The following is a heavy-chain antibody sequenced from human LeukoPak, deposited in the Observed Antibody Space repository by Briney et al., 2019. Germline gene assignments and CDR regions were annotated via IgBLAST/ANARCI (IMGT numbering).Heavy chain of an antibody. CDR3: ARGHCSGGSCYLYYYYMDV. D-gene: IGHD2-15*01. CDR2: INHSGST. V-gene: IGHV4-34*01. CDR1: GGSFSGYY. J-gene: IGHJ6*03. Sequence: KPSETLSLTCAVYGGSFSGYYWSWIRQPPGKGLEWIGEINHSGSTNYNPSLKSRVTISVDTSKNQFSLKLSSVTAADTAVYYCARGHCSGGSCYLYYYYMDVWGKGTTVTVSS.